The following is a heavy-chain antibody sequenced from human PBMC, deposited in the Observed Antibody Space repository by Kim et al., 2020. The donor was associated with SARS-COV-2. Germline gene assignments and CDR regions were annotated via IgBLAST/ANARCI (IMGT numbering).Heavy chain of an antibody. CDR1: GFTFSSHW. CDR3: GRSNAGEAAGKVDS. V-gene: IGHV3-7*03. J-gene: IGHJ4*02. D-gene: IGHD6-13*01. Sequence: GGSLRLSCAASGFTFSSHWMSWVRQAPGKGLEWVANINQDEGEKYYVDSVEGRFTISRDNAKNSLYLQMTNLRAEDTAVYYCGRSNAGEAAGKVDSWGQGILVTVSS. CDR2: INQDEGEK.